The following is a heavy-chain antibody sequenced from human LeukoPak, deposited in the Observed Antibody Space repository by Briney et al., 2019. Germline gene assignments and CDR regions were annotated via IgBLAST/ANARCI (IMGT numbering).Heavy chain of an antibody. CDR2: IFHTGSA. CDR3: VGDRNSNLRLGF. CDR1: SGYINSSNW. J-gene: IGHJ4*02. V-gene: IGHV4-4*02. Sequence: SETLSLTCDVSSGYINSSNWWSWVRQSPGKNLEWIGQIFHTGSAYYSPSFKSRVTISVDKSKNQFSLRLMSVTAADTAVYYCVGDRNSNLRLGFWGPGILVIVSS. D-gene: IGHD1-1*01.